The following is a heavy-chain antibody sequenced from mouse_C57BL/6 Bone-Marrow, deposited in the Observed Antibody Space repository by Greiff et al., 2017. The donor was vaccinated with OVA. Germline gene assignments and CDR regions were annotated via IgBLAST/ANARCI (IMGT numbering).Heavy chain of an antibody. CDR2: IDPENGDT. CDR3: TTYLLY. Sequence: VQLQQSGAELVRPGASVKLSCTASGFNIKDDYMHWVKQRPEQGLEWIGWIDPENGDTAYASKFQGQATITADTSPNTDYLQLSSLTSEDTAVYYCTTYLLYWGQGTTLTVSS. J-gene: IGHJ2*01. D-gene: IGHD5-1*01. V-gene: IGHV14-4*01. CDR1: GFNIKDDY.